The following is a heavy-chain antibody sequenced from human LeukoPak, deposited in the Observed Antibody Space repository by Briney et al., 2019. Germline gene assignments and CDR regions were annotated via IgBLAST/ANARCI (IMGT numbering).Heavy chain of an antibody. CDR1: GGSISSSSYY. CDR2: IYYSGST. V-gene: IGHV4-39*07. J-gene: IGHJ4*02. CDR3: ARSVQWELLPFDY. D-gene: IGHD1-26*01. Sequence: SETLSLTCTVSGGSISSSSYYWGWIRQPPGKGLEWIGSIYYSGSTYYNPSLKSRVTISVDTSKNQFSLKLSSVTAADTAVYYCARSVQWELLPFDYRGQGTLVTVSS.